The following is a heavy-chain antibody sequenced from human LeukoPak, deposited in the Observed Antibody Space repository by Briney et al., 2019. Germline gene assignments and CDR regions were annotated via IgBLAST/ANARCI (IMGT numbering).Heavy chain of an antibody. CDR3: AKRGDGSGSYSSENYFDY. CDR1: GYTFTGYY. CDR2: INPNSGGT. J-gene: IGHJ4*02. D-gene: IGHD3-10*01. Sequence: GASVKVSCKASGYTFTGYYMHWVRQAPGQGLEWMGWINPNSGGTNYAQKFQGRVTMTRDTSISTAYMELSRLRSDDTAVYYCAKRGDGSGSYSSENYFDYWGQGTLVTVSS. V-gene: IGHV1-2*02.